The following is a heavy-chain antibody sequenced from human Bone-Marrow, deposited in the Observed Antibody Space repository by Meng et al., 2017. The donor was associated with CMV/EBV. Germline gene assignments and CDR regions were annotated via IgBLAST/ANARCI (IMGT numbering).Heavy chain of an antibody. CDR3: ARAVTGVFERGLDY. CDR2: MNPNSGNT. J-gene: IGHJ4*02. V-gene: IGHV1-8*03. D-gene: IGHD4-17*01. Sequence: ASVKVSCKASGYTFTSYDINWVRQATGQGLEWMGWMNPNSGNTGYAQKFQGRVTITRNTSISTAYMELSSLRSEDTAVYYCARAVTGVFERGLDYWGQGTRVTGSS. CDR1: GYTFTSYD.